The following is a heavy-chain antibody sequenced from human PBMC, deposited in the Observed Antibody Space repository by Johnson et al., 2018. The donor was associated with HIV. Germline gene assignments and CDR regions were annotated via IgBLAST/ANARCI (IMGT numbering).Heavy chain of an antibody. Sequence: QVQLMESGGGVVQPGRSLRLSCAASGFTFSSYAIHWVRQAPGKGLEWVAVISYDGSNKYYADSVKGRFTVSRDNSENTLYLQMNSLRAGDTAVYYCAREVVLRGAFDIWGQGTMVTVSS. D-gene: IGHD2/OR15-2a*01. CDR3: AREVVLRGAFDI. CDR2: ISYDGSNK. J-gene: IGHJ3*02. CDR1: GFTFSSYA. V-gene: IGHV3-30*14.